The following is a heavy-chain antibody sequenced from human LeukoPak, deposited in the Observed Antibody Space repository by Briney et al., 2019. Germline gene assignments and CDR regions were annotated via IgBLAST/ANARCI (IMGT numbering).Heavy chain of an antibody. D-gene: IGHD1-1*01. J-gene: IGHJ4*02. V-gene: IGHV3-30-3*01. Sequence: GGSLRLSCAASGFTFSSYAMHWVRQAPGKGLEWVAVISYDGSNKYYADSVKGRFTISRDNSKNTLYLQMNSLRAEDTAVYYCAKEGTWNRGNYWGQGTLVTVSS. CDR3: AKEGTWNRGNY. CDR2: ISYDGSNK. CDR1: GFTFSSYA.